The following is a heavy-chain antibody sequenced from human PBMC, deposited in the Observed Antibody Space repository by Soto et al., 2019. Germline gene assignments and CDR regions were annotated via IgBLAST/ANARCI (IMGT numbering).Heavy chain of an antibody. CDR1: GLPHSSFA. CDR3: AKDAVYNDGLWLMDH. J-gene: IGHJ4*02. V-gene: IGHV3-23*05. CDR2: IYGSGRGI. Sequence: EVQLLESGGGLVQPGGSLRLSCTASGLPHSSFAMMWVRQAPGKGLECVSGIYGSGRGIEYADSVKGRFTISRDNYKNTVYLQMTDRRANDTAVYYCAKDAVYNDGLWLMDHWGQGTQVTVSS. D-gene: IGHD2-21*01.